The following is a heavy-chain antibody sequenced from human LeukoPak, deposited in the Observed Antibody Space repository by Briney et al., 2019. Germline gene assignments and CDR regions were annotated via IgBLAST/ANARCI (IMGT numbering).Heavy chain of an antibody. CDR1: GFTFTTYW. Sequence: AGGSLRLSCAASGFTFTTYWMSWVRQAPGKGLEWVANIKQYGSEKYYVDSVKGRFTISRDNAKNSLYLQMNSLRAEDTAVYYCARDRGVAGLDYWGQGTLVTVSS. CDR3: ARDRGVAGLDY. V-gene: IGHV3-7*01. D-gene: IGHD6-19*01. CDR2: IKQYGSEK. J-gene: IGHJ4*02.